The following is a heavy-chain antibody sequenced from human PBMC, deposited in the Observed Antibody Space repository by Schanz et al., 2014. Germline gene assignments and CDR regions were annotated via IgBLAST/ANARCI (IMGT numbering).Heavy chain of an antibody. J-gene: IGHJ6*02. Sequence: QVQLVESGGGVVQPGKSLRLSCAASGFAFSDYGMHWVRQAPGKGLEWVAFISYDGRHKNYADSVKGRFTISRDNSKNTLQLQMNSLRVEDTAVYYCAKDDTQVNGMDVWGQGTTVTVSS. CDR2: ISYDGRHK. CDR3: AKDDTQVNGMDV. V-gene: IGHV3-30*18. CDR1: GFAFSDYG.